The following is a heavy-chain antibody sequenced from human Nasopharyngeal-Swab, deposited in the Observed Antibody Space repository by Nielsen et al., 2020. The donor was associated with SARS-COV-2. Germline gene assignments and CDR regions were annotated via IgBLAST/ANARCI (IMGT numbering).Heavy chain of an antibody. CDR1: GFTFSSYA. V-gene: IGHV3-64D*06. Sequence: GGSLRLSCSASGFTFSSYAMHWVRQAPGKGLEYVSAISSNGGSTYYADSVKGRFTISRDNSKNTPYLQMSSLRAEDTAVYYCVKNAVVAATGYWGQGTLVTVSS. CDR2: ISSNGGST. D-gene: IGHD2-15*01. CDR3: VKNAVVAATGY. J-gene: IGHJ4*02.